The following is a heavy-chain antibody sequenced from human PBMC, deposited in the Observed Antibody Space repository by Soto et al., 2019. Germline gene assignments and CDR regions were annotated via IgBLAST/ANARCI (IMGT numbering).Heavy chain of an antibody. CDR3: ARKNYGDYPTDS. D-gene: IGHD4-17*01. CDR1: GFSLSTRGVG. Sequence: QITLKESGPTLVKPTQTLTLTCTFSGFSLSTRGVGVGWIRQPPGKALEWLAVIYWDDDKRYSPSLQSRLTITKDTSKNQVVLTMTNMDPVDTATYYCARKNYGDYPTDSWGQGTLVTVSS. V-gene: IGHV2-5*02. CDR2: IYWDDDK. J-gene: IGHJ4*02.